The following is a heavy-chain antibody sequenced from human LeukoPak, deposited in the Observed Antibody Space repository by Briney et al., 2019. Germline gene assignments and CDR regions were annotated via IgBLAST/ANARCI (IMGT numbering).Heavy chain of an antibody. V-gene: IGHV4-38-2*02. CDR3: ARDHYYGSGSYYDD. J-gene: IGHJ4*02. D-gene: IGHD3-10*01. Sequence: SETLSLTCTVSGGSIRTYYWSWIRQPPGKGLEWIGSIYHSGSTYYNPSLKSRVTISVDTSKNQFSLKLSSVTAADTAVYYCARDHYYGSGSYYDDWGQGTLVTVSS. CDR1: GGSIRTYY. CDR2: IYHSGST.